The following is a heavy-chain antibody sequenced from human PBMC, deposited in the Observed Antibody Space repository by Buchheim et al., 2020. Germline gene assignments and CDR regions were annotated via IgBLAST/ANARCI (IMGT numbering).Heavy chain of an antibody. CDR3: AKADCSSTSCYYVPFDY. J-gene: IGHJ4*02. Sequence: EVQLLESGGGLVQPGGSLRLSCAASGFTFSSYAMSWVRQAPGKGLEWVSAISGSGGSTYYADSVKGRFTISRDNSQNTLSLQMNSLRAEDTAVYYCAKADCSSTSCYYVPFDYWGQGTL. D-gene: IGHD2-2*01. CDR1: GFTFSSYA. CDR2: ISGSGGST. V-gene: IGHV3-23*01.